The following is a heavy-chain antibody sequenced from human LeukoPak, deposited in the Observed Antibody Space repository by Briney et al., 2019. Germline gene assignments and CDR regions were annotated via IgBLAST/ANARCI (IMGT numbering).Heavy chain of an antibody. CDR1: GFTVSSNY. J-gene: IGHJ4*02. Sequence: PGGSLRLSCAASGFTVSSNYMSWVRQAPGKGLEWVSAISGSGGSTYYADSVKGRFTISRDNSKNTLYLQMNSLRAEDTAVYYCAKEGSDYDFWSGPINFDYWGQGTLVTVSS. D-gene: IGHD3-3*01. CDR3: AKEGSDYDFWSGPINFDY. CDR2: ISGSGGST. V-gene: IGHV3-23*01.